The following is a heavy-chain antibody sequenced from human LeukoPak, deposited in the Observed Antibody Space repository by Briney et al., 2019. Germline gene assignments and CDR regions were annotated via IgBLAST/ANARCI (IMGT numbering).Heavy chain of an antibody. CDR1: GCTYSSYA. CDR3: AIELLGCLGYFHQ. D-gene: IGHD4-23*01. Sequence: SVKVSCKASGCTYSSYAISWVRQAPGQGLEWMGGIIPIFGTANYAQKFQGRVTITADESTSTAYMELSSLRSEDTAVYYCAIELLGCLGYFHQWGRGTLVTVSS. J-gene: IGHJ2*01. CDR2: IIPIFGTA. V-gene: IGHV1-69*13.